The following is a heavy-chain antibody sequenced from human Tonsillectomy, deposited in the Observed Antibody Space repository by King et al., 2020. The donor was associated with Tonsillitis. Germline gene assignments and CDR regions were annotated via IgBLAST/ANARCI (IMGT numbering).Heavy chain of an antibody. Sequence: VQLVESGGGVVQPGRSLRLSCAASGFTFSSYGMHWVRQAPGKGLEWVAVISYDGSNKYYADSVKGRFTISRDNPKNTLYLQMNSLRAEDTAVYYCAKDRILLWFGELSGDAFDIWGQGTMVTVSS. CDR1: GFTFSSYG. CDR2: ISYDGSNK. CDR3: AKDRILLWFGELSGDAFDI. V-gene: IGHV3-30*18. D-gene: IGHD3-10*01. J-gene: IGHJ3*02.